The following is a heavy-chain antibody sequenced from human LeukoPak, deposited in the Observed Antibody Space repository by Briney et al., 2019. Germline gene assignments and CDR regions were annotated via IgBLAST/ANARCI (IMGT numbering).Heavy chain of an antibody. Sequence: GGSLRLSCAAPGFTFSNYAMSWVRQAPGKGLEWVSAILGSGVTTYYADSVKGRFTVSRDNSKSTLYLQMNTLRAEDTALYYCAKWGDYDVLTGYYVPDYWGQGTLVTVSP. CDR1: GFTFSNYA. CDR3: AKWGDYDVLTGYYVPDY. V-gene: IGHV3-23*01. CDR2: ILGSGVTT. J-gene: IGHJ4*02. D-gene: IGHD3-9*01.